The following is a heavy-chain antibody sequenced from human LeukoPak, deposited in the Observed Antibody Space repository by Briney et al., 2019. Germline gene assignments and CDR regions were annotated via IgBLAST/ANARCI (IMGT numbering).Heavy chain of an antibody. CDR3: ATDDYRGLGY. CDR1: GFTFSSYA. V-gene: IGHV3-23*01. Sequence: GGSLRLSCAASGFTFSSYAMSWVRQAPGKGLEWVSAISGSGGNTYYADSVKGRFTISRDNAKNTVYLQMNNLRAEDTAVYYCATDDYRGLGYWGQGTLVTVSS. CDR2: ISGSGGNT. J-gene: IGHJ4*02. D-gene: IGHD3-16*01.